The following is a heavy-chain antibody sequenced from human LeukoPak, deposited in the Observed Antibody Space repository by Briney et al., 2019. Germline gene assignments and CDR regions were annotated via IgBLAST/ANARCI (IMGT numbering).Heavy chain of an antibody. CDR2: ISAYNGNT. D-gene: IGHD3-22*01. CDR1: GYTFTSYG. J-gene: IGHJ4*02. V-gene: IGHV1-18*01. CDR3: ARVRNYYDSSGYYDTFDY. Sequence: ASVKVSCKASGYTFTSYGISWVRQAPGQGLEWMGWISAYNGNTNYAQKLQGRVTMTTDTSTSTAYMELRSLRSDDTAVYYCARVRNYYDSSGYYDTFDYWSQGTLVTVSS.